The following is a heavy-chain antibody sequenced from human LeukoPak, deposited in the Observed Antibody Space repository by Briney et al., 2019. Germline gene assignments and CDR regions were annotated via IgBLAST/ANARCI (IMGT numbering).Heavy chain of an antibody. CDR1: GYTFTSYY. V-gene: IGHV1-46*01. CDR2: INPSGGST. J-gene: IGHJ1*01. CDR3: ARVGALAAAPDSEYFQH. Sequence: GASVKVSCKASGYTFTSYYMHWVRQAPGQGLEWMGIINPSGGSTSYAQKFQGRVTMTRDTSTSTVYMELSSLRSEDTAVYYCARVGALAAAPDSEYFQHWGQGTLVTVPS. D-gene: IGHD6-13*01.